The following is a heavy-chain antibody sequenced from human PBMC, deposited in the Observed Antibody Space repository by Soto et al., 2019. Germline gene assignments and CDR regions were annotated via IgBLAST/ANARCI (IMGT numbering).Heavy chain of an antibody. V-gene: IGHV4-30-2*01. J-gene: IGHJ4*02. D-gene: IGHD3-9*01. CDR3: VSTIEGHNFRLVY. CDR1: GGSISSGGYS. Sequence: SETLSLTCAVSGGSISSGGYSWSWIRQPPGKGLEWIGYIYHSGSTYYNPSLKSRVTISVDRSKNQFSLKLSSVTAADTAVYFFVSTIEGHNFRLVYSGPGTLVTVS. CDR2: IYHSGST.